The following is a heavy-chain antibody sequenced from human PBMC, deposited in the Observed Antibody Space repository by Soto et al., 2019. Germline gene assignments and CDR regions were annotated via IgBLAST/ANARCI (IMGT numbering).Heavy chain of an antibody. D-gene: IGHD6-19*01. J-gene: IGHJ4*02. V-gene: IGHV3-7*01. CDR3: ARVSAGWHYFDY. CDR1: GFTFSNSY. Sequence: GGPLRLSCAASGFTFSNSYMGWVRQAPGKGLEWVANIKHDGSDKYYVDSVKGRFTISRDNTKNSLFLQMNSLRAEDTALYYCARVSAGWHYFDYWGQGT. CDR2: IKHDGSDK.